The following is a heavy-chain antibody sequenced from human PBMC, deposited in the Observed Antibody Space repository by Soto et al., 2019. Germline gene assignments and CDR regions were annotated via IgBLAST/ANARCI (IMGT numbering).Heavy chain of an antibody. CDR2: INHSGST. J-gene: IGHJ6*03. CDR1: GGSFSGYY. CDR3: ARGRGLYYYYYYMDV. Sequence: SETLSLTCAVYGGSFSGYYWSWIRQPPGKGLEWIGEINHSGSTNYNPSLKSRVTISVDTSKNQFSLELSSVTAADTAVYYCARGRGLYYYYYYMDVWGKGTTVTVSS. V-gene: IGHV4-34*01. D-gene: IGHD3-10*01.